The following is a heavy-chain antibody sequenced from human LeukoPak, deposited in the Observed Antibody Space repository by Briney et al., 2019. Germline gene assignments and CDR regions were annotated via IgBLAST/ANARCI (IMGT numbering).Heavy chain of an antibody. CDR2: IYYSGST. CDR1: GGSISSYY. D-gene: IGHD1-26*01. V-gene: IGHV4-59*01. Sequence: SETLSLTCTVSGGSISSYYWSWIRQPPGKGLEWIGYIYYSGSTNYNPSLKSRVTISINASENQFSLKLSSVTAADTAVYYCARGGSYYGYFDYWGQGTLVTVSS. CDR3: ARGGSYYGYFDY. J-gene: IGHJ4*02.